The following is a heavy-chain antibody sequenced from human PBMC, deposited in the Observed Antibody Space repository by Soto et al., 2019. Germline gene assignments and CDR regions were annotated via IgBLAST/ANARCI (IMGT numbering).Heavy chain of an antibody. D-gene: IGHD2-15*01. CDR2: ISYDGSNK. Sequence: GGSLRLSCAASGFTFSSYGMHWVRQAPGKGLEWVAVISYDGSNKYYADSVKGRFTISRDNSKNTLYLQMNRLRAEDTAVYYCAKDVVVAATPSGMDVWGQGTTVTVSS. V-gene: IGHV3-30*18. CDR3: AKDVVVAATPSGMDV. CDR1: GFTFSSYG. J-gene: IGHJ6*02.